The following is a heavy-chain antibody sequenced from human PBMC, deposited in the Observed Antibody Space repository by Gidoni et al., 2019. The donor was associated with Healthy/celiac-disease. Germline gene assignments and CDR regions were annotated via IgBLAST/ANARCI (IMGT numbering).Heavy chain of an antibody. V-gene: IGHV3-15*07. D-gene: IGHD5-18*01. Sequence: EVQRVESGGGVVKPGGSLRLSCAASGFTFSNAWRKGGRQAPGKGLEWVGRITSQPDGVTTDYAAPVKGRFTISRYDSKNTLYLQMNSLKTEDTAVYYCTTEERGYSYGYFDSYYYYMDVLGKVTTVTVSS. J-gene: IGHJ6*03. CDR1: GFTFSNAW. CDR3: TTEERGYSYGYFDSYYYYMDV. CDR2: ITSQPDGVTT.